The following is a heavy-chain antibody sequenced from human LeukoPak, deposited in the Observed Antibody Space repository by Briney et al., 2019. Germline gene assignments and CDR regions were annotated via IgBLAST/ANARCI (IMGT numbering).Heavy chain of an antibody. V-gene: IGHV5-51*01. CDR2: IYPGDSDT. CDR3: ARQGSGYSPTYYYYMDV. CDR1: GYSFTSYW. Sequence: GESLKISCKGSGYSFTSYWIGWVRQMPGKGLEWMGIIYPGDSDTRYSPSSQGQVTISADQSISTAYLQWSSLKASDTAMYYCARQGSGYSPTYYYYMDVWGKGTTVTISS. J-gene: IGHJ6*03. D-gene: IGHD5-18*01.